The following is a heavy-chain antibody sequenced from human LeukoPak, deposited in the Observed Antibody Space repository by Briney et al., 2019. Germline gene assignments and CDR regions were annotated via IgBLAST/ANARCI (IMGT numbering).Heavy chain of an antibody. CDR3: ARGESIAAAGAFDL. J-gene: IGHJ4*02. Sequence: GGSLRLSCAASGFAVSSSYMSWVRQATGKGLEWVSVIYAGGSIHYADSVKGRFTISRDNSQNTLDLQLNSLRVDDTAIYYCARGESIAAAGAFDLWGQGTLVTVSA. V-gene: IGHV3-53*01. CDR2: IYAGGSI. D-gene: IGHD6-13*01. CDR1: GFAVSSSY.